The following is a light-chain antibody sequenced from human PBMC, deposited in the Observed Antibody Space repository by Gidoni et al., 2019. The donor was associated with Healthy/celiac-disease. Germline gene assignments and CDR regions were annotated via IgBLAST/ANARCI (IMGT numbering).Light chain of an antibody. CDR3: QQYYSYPWT. J-gene: IGKJ1*01. CDR1: QGISSY. CDR2: SSS. V-gene: IGKV1-8*01. Sequence: IRMTQSPSSFSASTGDRVTITCRTSQGISSYLAWYQQKPGKSPKLLIYSSSTLQSGVPSRFSGSGSGTDFTLTISCLQSEDFATYYCQQYYSYPWTFGQGTKVEIK.